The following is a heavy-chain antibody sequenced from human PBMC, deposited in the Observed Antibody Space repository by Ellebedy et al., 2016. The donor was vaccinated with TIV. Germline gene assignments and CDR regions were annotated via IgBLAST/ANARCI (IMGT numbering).Heavy chain of an antibody. V-gene: IGHV1-18*01. CDR3: ARDGYFDY. D-gene: IGHD2-2*03. CDR1: GYTFTSYD. J-gene: IGHJ4*02. CDR2: ISAHNGNT. Sequence: AASVKVSCKASGYTFTSYDINWVRQATGQGLEWMGWISAHNGNTNYAQKLQGRVTLTTDTSTGTAYMELRSLGSDDTAVYYCARDGYFDYWGQGTLVTVSS.